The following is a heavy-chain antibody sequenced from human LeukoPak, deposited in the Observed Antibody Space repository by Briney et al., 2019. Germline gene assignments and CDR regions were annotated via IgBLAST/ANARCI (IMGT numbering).Heavy chain of an antibody. CDR1: GFTFSSYW. D-gene: IGHD2-2*01. CDR2: IKQDGSEK. J-gene: IGHJ1*01. Sequence: AGGSLRLSCAASGFTFSSYWMSWVRQAPGKGLEWVANIKQDGSEKYYVDSVKGRFTISRDNAKNSLYLQINSLRAEDTAVYYCARGIVVPAAIRAEYFQHWGQGTLVTVSS. CDR3: ARGIVVPAAIRAEYFQH. V-gene: IGHV3-7*01.